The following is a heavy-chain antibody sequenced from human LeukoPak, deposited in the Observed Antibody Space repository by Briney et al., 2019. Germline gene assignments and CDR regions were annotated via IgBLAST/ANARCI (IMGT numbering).Heavy chain of an antibody. CDR2: IYYSGST. V-gene: IGHV4-59*11. Sequence: SETLSLTCTVSGGSISSHYWSWIRQPPGKGLEWIGYIYYSGSTNYNPSLKSRVTISVDTSKNQFSLKLSSVTAADTAVYYCARDTTGTTGARSSDYWGQGTLVTVSS. J-gene: IGHJ4*02. CDR1: GGSISSHY. CDR3: ARDTTGTTGARSSDY. D-gene: IGHD1-1*01.